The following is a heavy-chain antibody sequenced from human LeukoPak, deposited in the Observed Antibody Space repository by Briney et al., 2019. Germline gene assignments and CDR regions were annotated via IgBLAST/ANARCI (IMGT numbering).Heavy chain of an antibody. J-gene: IGHJ4*02. CDR3: ARGRYCSGGSCYY. Sequence: SETLSLTCTVYGDPFSGYYWTWIRQPPGRGLEWLGEISQSGSTNYNPSLKSRVTMSVDTSKKQFSLKLNSVTAADTAVYYCARGRYCSGGSCYYWGQGTLVTVSS. V-gene: IGHV4-34*01. CDR2: ISQSGST. D-gene: IGHD2-15*01. CDR1: GDPFSGYY.